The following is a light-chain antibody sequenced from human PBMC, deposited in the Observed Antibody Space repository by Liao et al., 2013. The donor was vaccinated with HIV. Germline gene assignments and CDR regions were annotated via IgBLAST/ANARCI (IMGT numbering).Light chain of an antibody. CDR3: QAWDSSTAV. J-gene: IGLJ2*01. CDR1: KLGDKY. V-gene: IGLV3-1*01. Sequence: SYELAQPPSVSVSPGQTASITCSGDKLGDKYACWYHQRPGQSPVLVIYQDTKRPSGIPERFSGSNSGTTATLTISGTQAMDEADYYCQAWDSSTAVFGGGTKLTVL. CDR2: QDT.